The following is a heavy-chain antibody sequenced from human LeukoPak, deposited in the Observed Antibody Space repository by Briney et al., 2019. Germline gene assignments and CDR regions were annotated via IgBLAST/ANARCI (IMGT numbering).Heavy chain of an antibody. D-gene: IGHD2-2*02. V-gene: IGHV1-24*01. Sequence: ASVKVSCKVSGYTLTELSMHWVRQAPGKGLEWMGGFDPEDGETTYAQKFQGRVTMTEDTSTDTAYMELSSLRSEDTAVYYCATGTVPAAIIAFDIWGQGTMVTVSS. CDR2: FDPEDGET. J-gene: IGHJ3*02. CDR3: ATGTVPAAIIAFDI. CDR1: GYTLTELS.